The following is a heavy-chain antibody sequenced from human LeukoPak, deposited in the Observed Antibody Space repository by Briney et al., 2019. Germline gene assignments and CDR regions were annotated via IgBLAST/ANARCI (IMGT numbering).Heavy chain of an antibody. D-gene: IGHD3-10*01. CDR2: ISYDGSNK. CDR1: GFTFSSYA. Sequence: GGSLRLSCAASGFTFSSYAMDWVRQAPGKGLEWVAVISYDGSNKYYADSVKGRFTISRDNSKNTLYLQMNSLRAEDTAVYYCASPRGYYGSGSYYNSDYYGMDVWGQGTTVTVSS. CDR3: ASPRGYYGSGSYYNSDYYGMDV. J-gene: IGHJ6*02. V-gene: IGHV3-30*14.